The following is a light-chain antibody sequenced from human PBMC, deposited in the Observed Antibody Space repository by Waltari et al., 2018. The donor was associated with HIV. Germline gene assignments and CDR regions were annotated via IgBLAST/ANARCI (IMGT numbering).Light chain of an antibody. CDR1: SSNIGAHY. Sequence: QSALTQPPSTSGTPGQTLAIPCSGISSNIGAHYVSWYQQLPGTAPKLLIYRNSQRPSGVRDRFSGSKSGTSASLAINDLRSEDEAEYHCAAWDDSLSGWVFGGETNLTVL. V-gene: IGLV1-47*01. CDR3: AAWDDSLSGWV. CDR2: RNS. J-gene: IGLJ3*02.